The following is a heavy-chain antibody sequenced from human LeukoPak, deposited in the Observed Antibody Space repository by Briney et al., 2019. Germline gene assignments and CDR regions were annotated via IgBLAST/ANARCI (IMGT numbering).Heavy chain of an antibody. D-gene: IGHD6-13*01. CDR2: IKSKTDGGTS. J-gene: IGHJ4*02. CDR1: GFTISNAW. Sequence: PGGSLRLYCAASGFTISNAWMSWVRQAPGKGLEWVGRIKSKTDGGTSDYAAPVKGRFTISRDDSKNTLYLQMNSLKTEDTAVYYCTTEGIAAARGNYWGQGTLVTVSS. CDR3: TTEGIAAARGNY. V-gene: IGHV3-15*01.